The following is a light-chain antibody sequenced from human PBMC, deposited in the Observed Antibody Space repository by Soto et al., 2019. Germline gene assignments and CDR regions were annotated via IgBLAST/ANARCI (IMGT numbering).Light chain of an antibody. Sequence: EIVLTQSPATLSLSPGERATLSCRASQSVSSYLAWYQQKPGQAPRLLIYDASNRATGIPARFSGSGSGTDFTLTFSSLGPEDTAVYYSQQRSNRPTYTFGQPTKLEI. CDR3: QQRSNRPTYT. V-gene: IGKV3-11*01. J-gene: IGKJ2*01. CDR1: QSVSSY. CDR2: DAS.